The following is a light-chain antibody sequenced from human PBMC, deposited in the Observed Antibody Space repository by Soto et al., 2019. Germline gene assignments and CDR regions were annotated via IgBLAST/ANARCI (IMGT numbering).Light chain of an antibody. CDR3: QQPSKWPQVT. V-gene: IGKV3-11*01. CDR2: DAS. J-gene: IGKJ4*01. CDR1: QSINRH. Sequence: EIVLTQSPATLSLSPGERATLSCRASQSINRHLAWYRQKPGQAPRLLIYDASNRATGIPARFSGSGSGTDFTLTISSLEPEDFGVHYCQQPSKWPQVTLRGGTKADIK.